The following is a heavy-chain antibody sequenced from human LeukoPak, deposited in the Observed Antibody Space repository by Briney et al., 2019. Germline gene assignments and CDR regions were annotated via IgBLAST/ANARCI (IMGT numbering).Heavy chain of an antibody. CDR1: GGTFSSYA. D-gene: IGHD6-13*01. CDR3: ARDMSSSSWYHGDY. J-gene: IGHJ4*02. CDR2: MNPNSGNT. Sequence: ASVTVSCTASGGTFSSYAISWVRQAPGQGLEWMGWMNPNSGNTGYAQKFQGRVTMTRNTSISTAYMELSSLRSEDTAVYYCARDMSSSSWYHGDYWGQGTLVTVSS. V-gene: IGHV1-8*02.